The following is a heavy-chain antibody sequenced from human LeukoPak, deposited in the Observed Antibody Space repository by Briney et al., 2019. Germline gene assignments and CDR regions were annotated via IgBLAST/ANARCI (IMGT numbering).Heavy chain of an antibody. D-gene: IGHD5-12*01. CDR1: GGSFSGYY. CDR2: INHSGST. J-gene: IGHJ6*03. Sequence: SETLSLTCAVYGGSFSGYYWSWIRQPPGKGLEWIGEINHSGSTNYNPSLKSRVTISVDTSKNQFSLNLSSVTAADTAVYYCARSYSGYDLRFYYYYYIDVWGKGTTDTVSS. V-gene: IGHV4-34*01. CDR3: ARSYSGYDLRFYYYYYIDV.